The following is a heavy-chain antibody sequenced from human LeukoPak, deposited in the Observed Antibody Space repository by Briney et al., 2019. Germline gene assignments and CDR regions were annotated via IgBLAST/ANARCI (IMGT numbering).Heavy chain of an antibody. CDR3: ARGADQEFDF. CDR2: INPRDGST. V-gene: IGHV1-46*02. J-gene: IGHJ4*02. Sequence: GASVTVSCKSSGHTLNNHFIHWVRQAPGQGLEWMGTINPRDGSTRTLQRFQGRLTMTRDTSTSTLYMGLSSLRSEDTATYFCARGADQEFDFWGQGTLVTVSS. CDR1: GHTLNNHF.